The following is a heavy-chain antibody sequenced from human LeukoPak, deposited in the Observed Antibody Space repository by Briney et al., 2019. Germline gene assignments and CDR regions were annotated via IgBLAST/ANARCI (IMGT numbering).Heavy chain of an antibody. Sequence: ASVKVSCKASGYTFTSYGISWVRQAPGQGLEWMGWISAYNGNTNYAQKLQGRVTMTTDTSTSTAYMELRSLRSDDTAVYYCARDPGYSENPTRFHYYYMDVWGKGTTVTVSS. CDR1: GYTFTSYG. CDR3: ARDPGYSENPTRFHYYYMDV. V-gene: IGHV1-18*01. J-gene: IGHJ6*03. CDR2: ISAYNGNT. D-gene: IGHD6-13*01.